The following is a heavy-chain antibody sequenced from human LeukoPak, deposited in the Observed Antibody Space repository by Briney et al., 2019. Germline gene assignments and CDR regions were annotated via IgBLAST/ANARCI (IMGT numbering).Heavy chain of an antibody. D-gene: IGHD3-16*01. V-gene: IGHV3-23*01. J-gene: IGHJ6*02. CDR1: GFSFSNYA. CDR2: IRGSGGST. CDR3: ARSRAAVVMGELIPSFYYGMDV. Sequence: GGSLRLSCAASGFSFSNYAMSWVRQAPGKGLEWVSAIRGSGGSTYYADSVKGRFTISRDNSRNTLYLQMNSLRADDTAVYYCARSRAAVVMGELIPSFYYGMDVWGQGTTVTVSS.